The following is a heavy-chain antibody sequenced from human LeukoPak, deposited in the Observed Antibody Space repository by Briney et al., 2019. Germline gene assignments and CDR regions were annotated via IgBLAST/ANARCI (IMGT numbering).Heavy chain of an antibody. Sequence: GGSLRLSCATSGFSFSNYGIHWVRQAPGKGLEWVAVIWYDGSNKYYADSVKGRFTISRDNSKNTLYLQMNSLRAEDTAVYYCARVSNIVVVPAATPFIDYWGQGTLVTVSS. D-gene: IGHD2-2*01. CDR3: ARVSNIVVVPAATPFIDY. CDR1: GFSFSNYG. CDR2: IWYDGSNK. V-gene: IGHV3-33*01. J-gene: IGHJ4*02.